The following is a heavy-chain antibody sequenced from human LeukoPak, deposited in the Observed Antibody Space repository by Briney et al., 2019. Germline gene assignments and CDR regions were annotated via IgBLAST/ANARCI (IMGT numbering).Heavy chain of an antibody. V-gene: IGHV3-23*01. D-gene: IGHD1-1*01. Sequence: GGSLRLSCAASGFTCSSYAMSWVRHAPGQGLEWVSDISGSGGSTYYADSVKGRFTISRDNSKNTLYLQMNSLRAEDTAVYYCARDYNDAFDIWGQGTMVTVSS. CDR2: ISGSGGST. J-gene: IGHJ3*02. CDR3: ARDYNDAFDI. CDR1: GFTCSSYA.